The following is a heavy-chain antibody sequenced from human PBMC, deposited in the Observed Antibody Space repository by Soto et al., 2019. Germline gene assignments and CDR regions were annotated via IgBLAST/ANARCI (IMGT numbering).Heavy chain of an antibody. V-gene: IGHV3-23*01. CDR3: ARGGDSPGGAAFDI. Sequence: GGSLRLSCAAFGFTFSSFAMSWVRQAPGKGLEWVSAISGSGGSTYYADSVKGRSTISRDNSKNTLYLQMNSLRAEDTAVYYCARGGDSPGGAAFDIWGQGTMVTVSS. CDR1: GFTFSSFA. D-gene: IGHD3-16*01. CDR2: ISGSGGST. J-gene: IGHJ3*02.